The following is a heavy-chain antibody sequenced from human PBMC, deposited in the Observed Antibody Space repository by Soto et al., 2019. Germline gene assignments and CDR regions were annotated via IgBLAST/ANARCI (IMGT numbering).Heavy chain of an antibody. CDR3: AREISSRDGYNYDAFDI. V-gene: IGHV1-46*01. Sequence: QVQLVQSGAEVKKPGASVKVSCKASGYTFTSYYMHWVRQAPGQGLEWMGRINPSGGSTSYAQKFQGRVTMTRDTSTSTVYMERSSLRSEDTAVYYCAREISSRDGYNYDAFDIWGQGTMVTVSS. CDR2: INPSGGST. CDR1: GYTFTSYY. J-gene: IGHJ3*02. D-gene: IGHD5-12*01.